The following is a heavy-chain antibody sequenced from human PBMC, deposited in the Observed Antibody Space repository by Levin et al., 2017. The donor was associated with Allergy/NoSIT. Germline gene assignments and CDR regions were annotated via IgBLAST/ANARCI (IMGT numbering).Heavy chain of an antibody. CDR3: AREAFWADFFDS. J-gene: IGHJ4*02. CDR1: GFTFSSYA. CDR2: ISKDGYNK. D-gene: IGHD7-27*01. Sequence: GESLKISCAASGFTFSSYAMHWVRQAPGRGLEWVAVISKDGYNKYYADSVKGRFTISRDNSKNTLYLQMISLRGEDTAIYSCAREAFWADFFDSWGRGTLVTVSS. V-gene: IGHV3-30-3*01.